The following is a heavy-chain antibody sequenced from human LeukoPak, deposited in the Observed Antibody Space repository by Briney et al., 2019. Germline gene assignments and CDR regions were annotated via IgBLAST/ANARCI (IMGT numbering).Heavy chain of an antibody. D-gene: IGHD2-21*02. CDR2: IYYSGST. J-gene: IGHJ4*02. CDR1: GGSISSSSYY. V-gene: IGHV4-39*07. CDR3: ARETVVVTAKTFDY. Sequence: SETLSLTCTVSGGSISSSSYYWGWIRQPPGKGLEWIGSIYYSGSTYYNPSLKSRVTISVDTSKNQFSLKLSSVTAADTAVYYCARETVVVTAKTFDYWGQGTLVTVSS.